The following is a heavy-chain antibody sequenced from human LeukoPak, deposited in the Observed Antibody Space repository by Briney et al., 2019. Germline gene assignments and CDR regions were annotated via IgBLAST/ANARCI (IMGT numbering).Heavy chain of an antibody. CDR1: GFSLTTTGVG. CDR3: AHIEITYAGISRDDAFDV. D-gene: IGHD3-16*01. Sequence: ESGPTLMKPTQTLTLTCTFSGFSLTTTGVGAGWIRRPPGKALEWLALIYWDDDKRYSPSLRSRLTISKDTSRNQVVLTMSNMDPVDTATYFCAHIEITYAGISRDDAFDVWGQGTMVTVSS. J-gene: IGHJ3*01. V-gene: IGHV2-5*02. CDR2: IYWDDDK.